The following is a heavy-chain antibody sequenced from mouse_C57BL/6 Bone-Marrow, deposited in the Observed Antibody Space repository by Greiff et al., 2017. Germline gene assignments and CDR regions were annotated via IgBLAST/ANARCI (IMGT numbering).Heavy chain of an antibody. J-gene: IGHJ4*01. D-gene: IGHD1-1*01. Sequence: QVQLQQPGAELVMPGASVKLSCKASGYTFTSYWMHWVKQRPGQGLEWIGEIDPSDSYTNYNQKFKGKSTLTVDKSSSTAYMQLSSLTSEDSAVYYCARSLVLRSPMDYWGQGTSVTVSS. CDR1: GYTFTSYW. V-gene: IGHV1-69*01. CDR2: IDPSDSYT. CDR3: ARSLVLRSPMDY.